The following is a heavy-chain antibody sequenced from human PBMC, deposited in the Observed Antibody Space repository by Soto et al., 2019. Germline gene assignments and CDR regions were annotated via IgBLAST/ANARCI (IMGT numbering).Heavy chain of an antibody. J-gene: IGHJ4*02. CDR2: IYYSGST. CDR3: WRHYSDGLADY. V-gene: IGHV4-39*01. D-gene: IGHD6-13*01. Sequence: PSETLSPTCTVSGGSISSSSYYWGWILQPPGKGLEWIGSIYYSGSTYYNPSLKSRVTISVDTSKNQFSLKLSSVTAADTAVYYCWRHYSDGLADYRGQGTLVTVSS. CDR1: GGSISSSSYY.